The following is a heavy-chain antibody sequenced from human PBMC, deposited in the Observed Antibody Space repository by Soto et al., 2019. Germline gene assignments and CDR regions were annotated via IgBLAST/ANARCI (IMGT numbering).Heavy chain of an antibody. Sequence: GGSLRLSCAASGFTFSSYAMHWVRQAPGKGLEWVAVISYDGSNKYYADSVKGRFTISRDNSKNTLYLQMNSLRAEDTAVYYCARDLEEMATAYFDYWGQGTLVTSPQ. J-gene: IGHJ4*02. CDR1: GFTFSSYA. D-gene: IGHD5-18*01. V-gene: IGHV3-30-3*01. CDR2: ISYDGSNK. CDR3: ARDLEEMATAYFDY.